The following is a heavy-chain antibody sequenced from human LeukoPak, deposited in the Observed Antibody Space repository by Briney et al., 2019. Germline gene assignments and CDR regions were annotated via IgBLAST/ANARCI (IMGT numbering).Heavy chain of an antibody. CDR2: INAGGSTI. CDR3: ARTTLGGAPRD. CDR1: GFSFSEYE. D-gene: IGHD1-14*01. J-gene: IGHJ4*02. Sequence: GGSLRLSCAASGFSFSEYEMNWVRQAPGKGLEWISYINAGGSTIHYAASVRGRFTISRDNAKNSLYLQMNNPRAEDTGIYYCARTTLGGAPRDWGQGSLVIISS. V-gene: IGHV3-48*03.